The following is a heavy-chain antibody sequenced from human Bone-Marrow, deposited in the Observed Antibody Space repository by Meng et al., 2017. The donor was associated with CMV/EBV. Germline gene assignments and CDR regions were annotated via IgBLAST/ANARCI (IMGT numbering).Heavy chain of an antibody. Sequence: GESLKISCAASGFTFSSYSMNWVRQAPGKGLEWVSSISSSSSYIYYADSVNGRFTISRDNAKNSLYLQMNSLRAEDTAVYYCARAAPMVVVITTFRGMDVWGQGTTVTVSS. CDR3: ARAAPMVVVITTFRGMDV. V-gene: IGHV3-21*01. J-gene: IGHJ6*02. CDR1: GFTFSSYS. D-gene: IGHD3-22*01. CDR2: ISSSSSYI.